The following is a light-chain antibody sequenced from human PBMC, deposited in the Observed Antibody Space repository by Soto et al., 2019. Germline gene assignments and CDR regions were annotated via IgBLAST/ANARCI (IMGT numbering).Light chain of an antibody. V-gene: IGKV3-20*01. J-gene: IGKJ1*01. Sequence: EVVLTQSPGTLSLSPGERATLSCRASQTVTTSQLTWFQQKPGQAPRLLIYAASIRAAGIPDRFSGSGSGTDFTLTISRLEPEDFAVYYCLQFRTFGQGTKVDIK. CDR1: QTVTTSQ. CDR3: LQFRT. CDR2: AAS.